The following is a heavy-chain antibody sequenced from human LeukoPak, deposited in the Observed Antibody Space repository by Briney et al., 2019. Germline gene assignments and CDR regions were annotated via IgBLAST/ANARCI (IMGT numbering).Heavy chain of an antibody. CDR1: GFTFSNYG. V-gene: IGHV3-30*18. J-gene: IGHJ4*02. CDR2: ISHDGTDK. D-gene: IGHD3-10*01. Sequence: GGSLRLSCAASGFTFSNYGMHWVRQAPGKGLEWAAVISHDGTDKYYSDPVKGRFTISRDNSKNTLFLQMNSLRAEDTAVYYCAKGVFGPRSTSSADYWGQGTLVTVSS. CDR3: AKGVFGPRSTSSADY.